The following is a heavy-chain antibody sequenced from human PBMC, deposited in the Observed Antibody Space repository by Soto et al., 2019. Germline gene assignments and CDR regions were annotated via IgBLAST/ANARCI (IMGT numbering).Heavy chain of an antibody. CDR1: GFSLSTSGVG. Sequence: QITLKESGPTLVKPTQTLTLTCTFSGFSLSTSGVGVGWIRQPPGKALEWLALIYWDDDKRYSPSLKSRLTITKATSKNQVVLTMTNMDPVDTATYYCAHRRITMVRGDAFDYWGQGTLVTVSS. CDR3: AHRRITMVRGDAFDY. V-gene: IGHV2-5*02. D-gene: IGHD3-10*01. CDR2: IYWDDDK. J-gene: IGHJ4*02.